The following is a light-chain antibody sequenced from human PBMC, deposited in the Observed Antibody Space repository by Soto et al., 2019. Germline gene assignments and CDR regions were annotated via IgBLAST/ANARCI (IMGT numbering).Light chain of an antibody. V-gene: IGKV3-20*01. CDR2: GAS. J-gene: IGKJ1*01. CDR1: QSISSSF. Sequence: EIVLTQSPGTLSLSPGERVTLSCRASQSISSSFLAWYQQKPGQAPRLLIYGASSRATGIPDRFSGSGSGTDSTLTISRLEPEDFAVYYCQQYGSSPQTFGQGTKVDIK. CDR3: QQYGSSPQT.